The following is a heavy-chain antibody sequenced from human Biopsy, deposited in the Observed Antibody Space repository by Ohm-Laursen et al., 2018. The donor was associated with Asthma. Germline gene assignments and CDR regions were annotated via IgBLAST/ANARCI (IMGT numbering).Heavy chain of an antibody. V-gene: IGHV4-39*01. J-gene: IGHJ3*02. D-gene: IGHD1-26*01. Sequence: SDTLSLTCAVSCAYIGTPDYHWSWIRQSPGKGLEWIGNIYKSGQVYYNLSLKSRVTISVDTSKNQFSLQLRSVTAADTAVYYCARQKLVAAEGPFDMWGQGTMVIVSS. CDR3: ARQKLVAAEGPFDM. CDR2: IYKSGQV. CDR1: CAYIGTPDYH.